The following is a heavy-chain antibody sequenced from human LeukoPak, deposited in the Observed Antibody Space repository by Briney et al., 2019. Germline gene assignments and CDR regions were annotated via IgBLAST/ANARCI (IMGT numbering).Heavy chain of an antibody. CDR1: GFTFSSYG. CDR3: AKEASRHSGNYHIDY. D-gene: IGHD1-26*01. Sequence: GGSLRLSCAASGFTFSSYGMSWVRQAPGKGLEWVSGISYSGGTTYYADSVKGRFTISRDSSKNTLYLQMNSLRAEDTAVYYCAKEASRHSGNYHIDYWGQGTLVTVSS. V-gene: IGHV3-23*01. J-gene: IGHJ4*02. CDR2: ISYSGGTT.